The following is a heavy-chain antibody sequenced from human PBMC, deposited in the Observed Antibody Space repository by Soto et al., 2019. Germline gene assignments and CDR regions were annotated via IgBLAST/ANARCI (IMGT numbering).Heavy chain of an antibody. CDR2: FYYSENT. J-gene: IGHJ6*02. CDR1: GGSINSKRYS. Sequence: SETLSLTCSVSGGSINSKRYSWGWFRQPPGKGLEWIGTFYYSENTYYNPSLKSRVTISVDTSKNQFSLKLSSVTAADTAVYYCASQAGFYYYYGMDVWGQGTTVT. D-gene: IGHD6-19*01. V-gene: IGHV4-39*01. CDR3: ASQAGFYYYYGMDV.